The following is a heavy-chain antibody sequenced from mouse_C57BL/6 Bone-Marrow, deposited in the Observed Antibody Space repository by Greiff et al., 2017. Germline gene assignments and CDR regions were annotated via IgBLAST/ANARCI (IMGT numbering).Heavy chain of an antibody. CDR3: ARIGYYYGSSYLFDY. V-gene: IGHV8-8*01. J-gene: IGHJ2*01. Sequence: QVTLKVCGPGILQPSQTLSLTCSFSGFSLSTFGMGVGWIRQPSGMGLEWLAHIWWDDDKYYNPALKSRLTISKDTSKNKVFLTIANVDTADTTTYYCARIGYYYGSSYLFDYWGQGTTLTVSS. CDR2: IWWDDDK. D-gene: IGHD1-1*01. CDR1: GFSLSTFGMG.